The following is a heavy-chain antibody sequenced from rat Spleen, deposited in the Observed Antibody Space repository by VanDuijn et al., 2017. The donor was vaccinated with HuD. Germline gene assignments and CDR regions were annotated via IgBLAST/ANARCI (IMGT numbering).Heavy chain of an antibody. CDR1: GFTFSNYG. Sequence: EVQLVESGGGLVQPGRSLKLSCAASGFTFSNYGMHWIRQAPGKGLEWVASISNTDDTYYPDSVRGRFSISRDNAKSTTYLHMNSLRSEDTATYYCSPLPGSNLDYWGQGVMVTASS. V-gene: IGHV5-19*01. CDR3: SPLPGSNLDY. J-gene: IGHJ2*01. D-gene: IGHD1-4*01. CDR2: ISNTDDT.